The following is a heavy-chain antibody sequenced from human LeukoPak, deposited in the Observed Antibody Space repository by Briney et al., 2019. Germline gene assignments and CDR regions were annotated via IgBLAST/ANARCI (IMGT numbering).Heavy chain of an antibody. J-gene: IGHJ3*01. V-gene: IGHV4-59*01. Sequence: SETLSLTCTVSGGSISSYYWSWVRQPPGKGLEWIGFVYYTGSTNYSPSLKSRVTISVDTSKNPFSLKLRSVTAADTAVYYCARISSSNWYNERGAFDVWGQGTMVTVSS. CDR2: VYYTGST. D-gene: IGHD6-13*01. CDR1: GGSISSYY. CDR3: ARISSSNWYNERGAFDV.